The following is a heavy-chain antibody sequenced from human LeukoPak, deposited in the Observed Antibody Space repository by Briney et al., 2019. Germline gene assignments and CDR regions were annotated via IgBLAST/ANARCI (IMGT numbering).Heavy chain of an antibody. V-gene: IGHV4-38-2*02. CDR1: GYSISSGYY. J-gene: IGHJ4*02. D-gene: IGHD6-13*01. CDR3: TRDLGSHPGF. CDR2: IYHSGSA. Sequence: SETLSLTCTVSGYSISSGYYWGWIRQPPGKGLEWIGTIYHSGSAYYNPSLKSRVTISVDTSKNQFSLTLTSVTAADTAVYYCTRDLGSHPGFWGQGTLVTVSS.